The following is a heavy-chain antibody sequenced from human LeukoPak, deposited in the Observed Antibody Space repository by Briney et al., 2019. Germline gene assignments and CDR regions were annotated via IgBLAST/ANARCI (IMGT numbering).Heavy chain of an antibody. CDR3: AREQRDYYDSSGARGGSDY. CDR2: ISAYNGNT. J-gene: IGHJ4*02. Sequence: ASVKVSCKASGGTFSSYGISWVRQAPGQGLEWMGWISAYNGNTNYAQKLQGRVTMTTDTSTSTAYMELRSLRSDDTAVYYCAREQRDYYDSSGARGGSDYWGQGTLVTVSS. V-gene: IGHV1-18*01. D-gene: IGHD3-22*01. CDR1: GGTFSSYG.